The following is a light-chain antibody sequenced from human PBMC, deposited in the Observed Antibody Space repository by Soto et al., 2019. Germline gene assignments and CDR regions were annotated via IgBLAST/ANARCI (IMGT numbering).Light chain of an antibody. CDR1: QSISTH. J-gene: IGKJ2*01. CDR2: VAS. Sequence: DIQMTQSPPSLSASVGDRVTITCRASQSISTHLNWYQQKTGKAPKLLIYVASSLQSGVPSRFSGSGSGTDFTLTISSLQPEDFATYYCQQSYSTPYTFGQGTKLEIK. CDR3: QQSYSTPYT. V-gene: IGKV1-39*01.